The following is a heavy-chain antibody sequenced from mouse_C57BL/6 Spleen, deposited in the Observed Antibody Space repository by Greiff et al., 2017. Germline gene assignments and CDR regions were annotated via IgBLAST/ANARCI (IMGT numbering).Heavy chain of an antibody. Sequence: VQLQQSGTELVKPGASVKLSCKASGYTFTSYWMHWVKQRPGQGLEWIGNINPSNGGTNYNEKFKSKATLTVDKSSSTAYMQLSSLTSEDSAVYYCARFRHGYYGMDYWGQGTSVTVSS. D-gene: IGHD3-2*02. CDR1: GYTFTSYW. CDR3: ARFRHGYYGMDY. J-gene: IGHJ4*01. CDR2: INPSNGGT. V-gene: IGHV1-53*01.